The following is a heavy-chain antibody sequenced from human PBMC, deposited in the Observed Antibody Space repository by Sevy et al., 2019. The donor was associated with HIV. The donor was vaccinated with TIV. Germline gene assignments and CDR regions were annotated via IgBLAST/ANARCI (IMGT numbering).Heavy chain of an antibody. CDR1: GFTFSSHA. D-gene: IGHD1-26*01. J-gene: IGHJ4*02. Sequence: GGSLRLSCAASGFTFSSHAMLWVRQAPGKGLDWVAVISSDGNSQYSADSVKGRFTISRDNSKNTLYLQMDSLRVEDTAVYYCARELISGSYSQSLDYWGQGTLVTVSS. CDR3: ARELISGSYSQSLDY. CDR2: ISSDGNSQ. V-gene: IGHV3-30*04.